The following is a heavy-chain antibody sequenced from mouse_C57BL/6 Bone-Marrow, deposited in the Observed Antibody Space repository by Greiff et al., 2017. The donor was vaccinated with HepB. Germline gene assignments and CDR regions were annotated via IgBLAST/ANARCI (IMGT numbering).Heavy chain of an antibody. J-gene: IGHJ2*01. CDR1: GFTFSSYA. CDR3: ARAYYPFDY. Sequence: EVMLVESGGGLVKPGGSLKLSCAASGFTFSSYAMSWVRQTPEKRLEWVATISDGGSYTYYPDNVKGRFTISRDNAKNNLYLQMSHLKSEDTAMYYCARAYYPFDYWGQGTTLTVSS. V-gene: IGHV5-4*03. CDR2: ISDGGSYT. D-gene: IGHD2-10*01.